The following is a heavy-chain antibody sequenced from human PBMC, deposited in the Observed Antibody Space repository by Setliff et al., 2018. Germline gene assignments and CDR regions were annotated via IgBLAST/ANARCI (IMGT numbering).Heavy chain of an antibody. Sequence: SETLSLTCTVSGGSISSGSYYWSWIRQPAGKGLEWIGRIYTSGSTNYNPSLKSRVTISVDTSKNQFSLKLSSVTAADTAVYYCARTMYSSSWYGAFDIWGQGTMVTVSS. CDR2: IYTSGST. D-gene: IGHD6-13*01. J-gene: IGHJ3*02. CDR3: ARTMYSSSWYGAFDI. CDR1: GGSISSGSYY. V-gene: IGHV4-61*02.